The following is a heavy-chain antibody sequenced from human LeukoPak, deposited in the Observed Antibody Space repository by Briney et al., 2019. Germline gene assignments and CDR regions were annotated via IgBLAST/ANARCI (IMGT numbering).Heavy chain of an antibody. CDR2: ISGSGGST. CDR1: GFTFSSYW. D-gene: IGHD1-26*01. V-gene: IGHV3-23*01. CDR3: AKDLEPYSGSYSGFDY. J-gene: IGHJ4*02. Sequence: GGSLRLSCAASGFTFSSYWMHWVRQAPGKGLEWVSAISGSGGSTYYADSVKGRFTISRDNSKNTLYLQMNSLRAEDTAVYYCAKDLEPYSGSYSGFDYWGQGTLVTVSS.